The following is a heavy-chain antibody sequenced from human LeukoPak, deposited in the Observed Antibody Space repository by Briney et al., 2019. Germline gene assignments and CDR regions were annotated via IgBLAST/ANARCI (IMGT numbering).Heavy chain of an antibody. Sequence: SETLSLTCTVSDGSISSYYWSWIRQPPGKGLEWVAYIYYSGSTSYNPSLKSRVTISIDTSKNQFSLKLNSVTAADTAVYYCARVPRYCTSGTCLDYWGQGNLVTVSS. J-gene: IGHJ4*02. D-gene: IGHD2-15*01. CDR2: IYYSGST. CDR3: ARVPRYCTSGTCLDY. CDR1: DGSISSYY. V-gene: IGHV4-59*01.